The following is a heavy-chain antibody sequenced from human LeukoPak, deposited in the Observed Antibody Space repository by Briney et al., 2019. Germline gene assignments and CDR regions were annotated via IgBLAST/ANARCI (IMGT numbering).Heavy chain of an antibody. CDR1: GFTFSGYG. Sequence: GGSLRLSCAASGFTFSGYGMHWVRLAPGKGLEWVADIWFDGKNEHFAASVKGRFTISRDNSKKTMYLQINSLRAEDTAVYYCTRDTFGPDDHWGQGTLVTVSS. CDR2: IWFDGKNE. D-gene: IGHD3-16*01. J-gene: IGHJ5*02. V-gene: IGHV3-33*01. CDR3: TRDTFGPDDH.